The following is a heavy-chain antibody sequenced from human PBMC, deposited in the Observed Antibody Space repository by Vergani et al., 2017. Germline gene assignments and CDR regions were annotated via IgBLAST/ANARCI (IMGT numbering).Heavy chain of an antibody. J-gene: IGHJ4*02. D-gene: IGHD4-17*01. CDR3: AKDLKAHDYGDYVFDY. V-gene: IGHV3-23*04. CDR1: GFTFSSYA. Sequence: EVQLVESGGVVVQPGGSLRLSCAASGFTFSSYAMSWVRQAPGKGLEWVSAISGSGGSTYYADSVKGRFTISRDNSKNTLYLQMNSLRAEDTAVYYCAKDLKAHDYGDYVFDYWGQGTLVTVSS. CDR2: ISGSGGST.